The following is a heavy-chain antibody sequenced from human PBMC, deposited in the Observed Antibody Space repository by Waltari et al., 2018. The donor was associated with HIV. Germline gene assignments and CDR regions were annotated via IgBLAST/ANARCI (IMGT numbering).Heavy chain of an antibody. CDR3: TKGRGDALFGDE. V-gene: IGHV1-8*02. CDR1: GYSFIDFD. D-gene: IGHD3-3*01. J-gene: IGHJ4*02. CDR2: MNPVNGDA. Sequence: QVQLVQSGAEIKKPRASVRVSCRASGYSFIDFDVTWVRRPPGRGLEWAGWMNPVNGDAGYGHKFKGRLILTRDTSTATADMDVTNRESEDTAIYYCTKGRGDALFGDEWGQGTLVTVSS.